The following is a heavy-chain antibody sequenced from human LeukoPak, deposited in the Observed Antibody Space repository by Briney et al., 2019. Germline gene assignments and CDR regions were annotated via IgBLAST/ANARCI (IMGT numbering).Heavy chain of an antibody. CDR1: GYSFTSYW. V-gene: IGHV5-51*01. J-gene: IGHJ4*02. CDR3: ASGSSYGDYVGNYFDY. CDR2: TYPGDSDT. D-gene: IGHD4-17*01. Sequence: GESLKISCKGSGYSFTSYWIGWVRQMPGKGLEWMGITYPGDSDTRYSPSFQGQVTISADKSISTAYLQWSSLKASDTAMYYCASGSSYGDYVGNYFDYWGQGTLVTVSS.